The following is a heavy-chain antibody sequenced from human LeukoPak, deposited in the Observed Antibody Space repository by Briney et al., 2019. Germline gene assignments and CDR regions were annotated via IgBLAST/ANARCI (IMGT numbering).Heavy chain of an antibody. CDR1: GASISSYY. CDR2: IYTSGST. Sequence: SETLSLTCSVSGASISSYYWNWIRQPAGKGLEWIGRIYTSGSTNYNPSFKSRVTMSVDTSKNQFSLKLSSVTAADTAVYYCARGRRCTTTTCYLLSADWFDPWGQGTLVTVSS. V-gene: IGHV4-4*07. D-gene: IGHD2-21*01. CDR3: ARGRRCTTTTCYLLSADWFDP. J-gene: IGHJ5*02.